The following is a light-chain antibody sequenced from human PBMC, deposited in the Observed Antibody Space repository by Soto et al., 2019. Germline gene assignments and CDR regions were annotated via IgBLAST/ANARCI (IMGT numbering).Light chain of an antibody. CDR2: KTS. CDR3: QHWNDYSWT. J-gene: IGKJ1*01. V-gene: IGKV1-5*03. Sequence: DIHMTQSPSTLSASVGDRVTIPCRASPSISIWLAWYQQKPGKAPNLLIYKTSSLETGVPSRFSGSGSGTEFTLTISSLQPDDFATYYCQHWNDYSWTFGQGTKVEVK. CDR1: PSISIW.